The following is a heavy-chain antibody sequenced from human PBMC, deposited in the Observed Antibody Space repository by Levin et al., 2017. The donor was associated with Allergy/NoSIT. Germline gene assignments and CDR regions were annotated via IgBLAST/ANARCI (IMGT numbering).Heavy chain of an antibody. V-gene: IGHV3-11*01. CDR1: GFTFSDYY. CDR3: ATTHQYCSGGSCYS. J-gene: IGHJ4*02. CDR2: ISSSGSTI. Sequence: NTGGSLRLSCAASGFTFSDYYMSWIRQAPGKGLEWVSYISSSGSTIYYADSVKGRFTISRDNAKNSLYLQMNSLRAEDTAVYYCATTHQYCSGGSCYSWGQGTLVTVSS. D-gene: IGHD2-15*01.